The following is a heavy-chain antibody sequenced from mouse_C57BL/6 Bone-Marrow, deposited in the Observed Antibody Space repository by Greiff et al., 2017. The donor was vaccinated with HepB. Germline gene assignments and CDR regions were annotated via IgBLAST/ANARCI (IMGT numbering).Heavy chain of an antibody. V-gene: IGHV7-3*01. CDR3: ARSFFYWPYAMDY. Sequence: EVKLVESGGGLVQPGGSLSLSCAASGFTFTDYYMSWVRQPPGKALEWLGFIRNKANGYTTEYSASVKGRFTISRDNSQSILYLQMNALRAEDSATYYCARSFFYWPYAMDYWGQGTSVTVSS. CDR2: IRNKANGYTT. J-gene: IGHJ4*01. CDR1: GFTFTDYY. D-gene: IGHD2-1*01.